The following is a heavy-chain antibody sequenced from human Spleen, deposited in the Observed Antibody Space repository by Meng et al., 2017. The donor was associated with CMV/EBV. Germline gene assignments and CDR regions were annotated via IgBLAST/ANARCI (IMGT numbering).Heavy chain of an antibody. CDR2: IYYSGST. D-gene: IGHD1-7*01. CDR1: GGSISSYY. Sequence: QVQLQESGPGLVKPSETLSLTCTVSGGSISSYYWSWIRQPPGKGLEWIGYIYYSGSTNYNPSLKSRVTISVDTSKNQSSLKLSSVTAADTAVYYCARGYNWNYWAFDYWGQGTLVTVSS. CDR3: ARGYNWNYWAFDY. J-gene: IGHJ4*02. V-gene: IGHV4-59*01.